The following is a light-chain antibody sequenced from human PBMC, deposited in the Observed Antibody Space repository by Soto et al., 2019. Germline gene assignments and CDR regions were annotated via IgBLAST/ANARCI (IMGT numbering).Light chain of an antibody. CDR3: QQYNSWPLT. V-gene: IGKV3-11*01. Sequence: VLTLSRATLTLSPGERATFSCRASHSISSYLAWYQQKPGQPPRLVIYDASNRATGIPARFSGSGSGTDFTLTISSLEPEDFAVYYCQQYNSWPLTFGGRTNVDVK. J-gene: IGKJ4*01. CDR1: HSISSY. CDR2: DAS.